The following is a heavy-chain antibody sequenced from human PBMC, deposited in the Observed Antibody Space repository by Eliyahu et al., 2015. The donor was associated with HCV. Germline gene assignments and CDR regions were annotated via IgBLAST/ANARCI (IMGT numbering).Heavy chain of an antibody. CDR3: AKGDYESGGLLDV. J-gene: IGHJ6*02. CDR1: GFRFAALP. CDR2: ITWNXGSI. Sequence: EVQLVESGGGLVQPGRSLRLSCAAAGFRFAALPXTWXRQAPGRGLEWVSGITWNXGSIGXADSVKGRFTISRDNAKNSLYLQMNSLRDEDTALYYCAKGDYESGGLLDVWGQGTTVTVSS. V-gene: IGHV3-9*01. D-gene: IGHD3-22*01.